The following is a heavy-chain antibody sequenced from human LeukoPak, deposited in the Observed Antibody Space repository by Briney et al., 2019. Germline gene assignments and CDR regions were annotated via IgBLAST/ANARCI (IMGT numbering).Heavy chain of an antibody. CDR3: ASGEDYGDYPSFNY. V-gene: IGHV4-31*02. J-gene: IGHJ4*02. Sequence: YWIGWIRQHPGKGLEWIGYIYYSGSTYYNPSLKSRVTISVDTSKNQFSLKLSSVTAADTAVYYCASGEDYGDYPSFNYWGQGTLVTVSS. CDR2: IYYSGST. CDR1: Y. D-gene: IGHD4-17*01.